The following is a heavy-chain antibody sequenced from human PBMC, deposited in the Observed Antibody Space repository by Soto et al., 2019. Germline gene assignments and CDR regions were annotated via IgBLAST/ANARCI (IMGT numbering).Heavy chain of an antibody. Sequence: GGSLRLSCAASGFTFSSYAMSWVRQAPGKGLEWVSAISGSGGSTYYADSVKGRFTISRDNSKNTLYLQMNSLRAEDTAVYYCAKEGRQVVVVAGDAFDIWGQGTMVTVSS. J-gene: IGHJ3*02. CDR2: ISGSGGST. V-gene: IGHV3-23*01. D-gene: IGHD2-15*01. CDR1: GFTFSSYA. CDR3: AKEGRQVVVVAGDAFDI.